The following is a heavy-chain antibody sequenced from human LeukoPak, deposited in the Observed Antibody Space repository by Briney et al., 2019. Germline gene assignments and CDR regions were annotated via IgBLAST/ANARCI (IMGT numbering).Heavy chain of an antibody. J-gene: IGHJ4*02. CDR2: INWNGGST. V-gene: IGHV3-20*04. D-gene: IGHD6-19*01. Sequence: GGSLRLSCAASGFTFDDYGMNWVRQAPGKGLEWVSGINWNGGSTGYADSVKGRFTISRDNARNSLYLQMNSLRAEDTALYYCARDRGSSGWYEFDYWGQGTLVTVSS. CDR1: GFTFDDYG. CDR3: ARDRGSSGWYEFDY.